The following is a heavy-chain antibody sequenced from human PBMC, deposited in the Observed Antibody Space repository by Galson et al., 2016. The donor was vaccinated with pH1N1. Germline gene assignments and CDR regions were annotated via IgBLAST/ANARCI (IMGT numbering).Heavy chain of an antibody. CDR2: ISWDGGFT. CDR1: GLTFDDYA. Sequence: SLRLSCAPSGLTFDDYAMHWVRQAPGKGLEWVSLISWDGGFTYYADSVKGRFTISRDKIKNSLFLQMNTLRGEDTALYYCAKDIYATGPYRIDSGGQGTLVTVSS. CDR3: AKDIYATGPYRIDS. D-gene: IGHD2-2*01. J-gene: IGHJ5*01. V-gene: IGHV3-43D*04.